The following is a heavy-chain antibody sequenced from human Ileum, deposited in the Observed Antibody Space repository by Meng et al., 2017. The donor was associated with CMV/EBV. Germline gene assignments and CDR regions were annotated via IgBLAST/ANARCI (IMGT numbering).Heavy chain of an antibody. CDR1: GFTFSCYA. J-gene: IGHJ4*02. V-gene: IGHV3-23*01. CDR2: ISGSGAST. Sequence: LSCAACGFTFSCYARNWVRQAPGRGVEWVSLISGSGASTYYADSVKGRLTLSRDNAKNTLYLQMNSLRAEDTAIYYCAKHSLLYYFDYWGQGTLVTVSS. D-gene: IGHD2-21*01. CDR3: AKHSLLYYFDY.